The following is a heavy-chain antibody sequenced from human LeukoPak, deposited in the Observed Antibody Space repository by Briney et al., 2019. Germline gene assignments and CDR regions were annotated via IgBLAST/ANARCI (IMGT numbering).Heavy chain of an antibody. CDR1: GGSISSYY. V-gene: IGHV4-59*01. J-gene: IGHJ6*03. D-gene: IGHD3-3*01. CDR3: ARGIRFLESKYYYMDV. CDR2: IYYSGST. Sequence: SETLSLTCTVSGGSISSYYWSWIRQPPGKGLEWIGYIYYSGSTNHNPSLKSRVTISVDTSKNQFSLKLSSVTAADTAVYYCARGIRFLESKYYYMDVWGKGTTVTVSS.